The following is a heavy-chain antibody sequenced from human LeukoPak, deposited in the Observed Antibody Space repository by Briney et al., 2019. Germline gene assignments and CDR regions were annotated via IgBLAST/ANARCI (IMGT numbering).Heavy chain of an antibody. D-gene: IGHD3-16*02. Sequence: GGSLRLSCAASGFTFTSYAMSWVRQAPGKGLEWVGFIRSKAYGGTTEYAASVKGRFTISRDDSKSIAYLQMNSQKTEDTAVYYCTRDGAYDYVWGSYRYTPSYWGQGTLVTVSS. CDR2: IRSKAYGGTT. V-gene: IGHV3-49*04. J-gene: IGHJ4*02. CDR3: TRDGAYDYVWGSYRYTPSY. CDR1: GFTFTSYA.